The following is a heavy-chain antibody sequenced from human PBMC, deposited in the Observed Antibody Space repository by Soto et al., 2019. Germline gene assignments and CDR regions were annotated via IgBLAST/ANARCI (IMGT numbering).Heavy chain of an antibody. V-gene: IGHV1-46*01. D-gene: IGHD2-2*01. Sequence: ASVKVSCKASGYTFTSYYMHWVRQAPGQGLEWMGIINPSGGSTSYAQKFQGRVTMTRDTSTSTVYMELSSLRSEDTAVYYCARDYVVVPAILKGYGMDVWGQGTTVTVSS. CDR2: INPSGGST. CDR3: ARDYVVVPAILKGYGMDV. CDR1: GYTFTSYY. J-gene: IGHJ6*02.